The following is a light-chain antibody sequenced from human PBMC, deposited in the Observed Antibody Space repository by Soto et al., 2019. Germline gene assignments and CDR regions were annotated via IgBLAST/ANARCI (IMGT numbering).Light chain of an antibody. J-gene: IGKJ3*01. CDR1: EAIRND. CDR3: LQHNTYPFT. Sequence: DLQMTQFPSSLSASVGDRVTISCRASEAIRNDLAWYQQEPGKAPKRVIYSASILQSGAPSRFSGSGSGTKFTLTISGLQPEDRATYYCLQHNTYPFTFGPGTKVEIK. CDR2: SAS. V-gene: IGKV1-17*01.